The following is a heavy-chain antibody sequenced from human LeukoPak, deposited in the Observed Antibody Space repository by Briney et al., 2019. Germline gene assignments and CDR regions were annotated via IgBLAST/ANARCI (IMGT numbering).Heavy chain of an antibody. V-gene: IGHV3-11*01. D-gene: IGHD1-26*01. CDR1: GFTFSNFY. J-gene: IGHJ4*02. CDR3: AMGDCSYNACPRFDS. Sequence: GGSLRLSCTSSGFTFSNFYMSWIRQAPGKELEWLSFISDTGSAIYYADSVKGRFTISRDNAKKSLYLQMNSLRVEDTAIYYCAMGDCSYNACPRFDSWGQGTLVTVSS. CDR2: ISDTGSAI.